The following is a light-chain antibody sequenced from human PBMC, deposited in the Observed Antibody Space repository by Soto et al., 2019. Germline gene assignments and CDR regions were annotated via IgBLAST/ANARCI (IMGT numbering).Light chain of an antibody. CDR1: SSDVGGYNY. Sequence: QSVLTQPPSASGSPGQAVTISCTGTSSDVGGYNYVSWYQQHPGKAPKLMIYEVSRRPSGVPDRFSGSKSGNTASLTVSGLQAEDGADCYCSSLAGKTDVVFGGGTTVTVL. J-gene: IGLJ2*01. V-gene: IGLV2-8*01. CDR3: SSLAGKTDVV. CDR2: EVS.